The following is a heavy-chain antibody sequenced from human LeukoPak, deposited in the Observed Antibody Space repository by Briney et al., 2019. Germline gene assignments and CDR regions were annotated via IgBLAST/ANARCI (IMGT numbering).Heavy chain of an antibody. CDR3: TTGYSSSWYS. J-gene: IGHJ4*02. D-gene: IGHD6-13*01. Sequence: GGSLRLSCAASGIPFSKAWMNWVRQAPGKGLEWVGHIKAKSDGGTTDYSAPVKGRFSISRDDSKNTLYLQMNSLKTEDTAVYYCTTGYSSSWYSRGQGTLVTVSS. V-gene: IGHV3-15*01. CDR1: GIPFSKAW. CDR2: IKAKSDGGTT.